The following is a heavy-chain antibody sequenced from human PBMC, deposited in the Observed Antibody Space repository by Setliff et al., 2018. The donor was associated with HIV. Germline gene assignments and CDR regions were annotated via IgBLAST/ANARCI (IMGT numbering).Heavy chain of an antibody. Sequence: SETLSLTCTVSGGSFSSATYSWIWIRQPAGKGLEYIGLIYTSGNTRYNPSLKSRLSISVDTSKNQISLKLSSVTAADTAVFFCARAKGYDYYMDVWGTGTTVTVSS. CDR1: GGSFSSATYS. CDR3: ARAKGYDYYMDV. CDR2: IYTSGNT. D-gene: IGHD2-15*01. V-gene: IGHV4-61*02. J-gene: IGHJ6*03.